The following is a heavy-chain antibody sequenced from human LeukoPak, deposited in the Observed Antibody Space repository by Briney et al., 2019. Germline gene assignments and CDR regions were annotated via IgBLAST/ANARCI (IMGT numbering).Heavy chain of an antibody. CDR1: GFTFSSYS. CDR2: ISSSSSTI. D-gene: IGHD1-26*01. V-gene: IGHV3-48*01. CDR3: ARDGRSYYMDV. J-gene: IGHJ6*03. Sequence: GGSLRLSCAASGFTFSSYSMNWVRQAPGKGLEWVSYISSSSSTIYYADSVKGRFTISRDNAKNSLYLQMNSLRAEDTAVYYCARDGRSYYMDVWGKGTTVTVSS.